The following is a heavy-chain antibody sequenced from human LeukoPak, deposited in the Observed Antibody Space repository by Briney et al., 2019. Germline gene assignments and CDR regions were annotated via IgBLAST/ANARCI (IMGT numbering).Heavy chain of an antibody. Sequence: ASVTVSFTASGYTFTGYHMHWVRQAPGQGLEWMGRINPNSGDTNYAQNFQGRVTMTRDTSISTAYMELSRLRSDDTAVYYCARNYCSSTSCLFDYWGQGTLVTVSS. V-gene: IGHV1-2*06. CDR3: ARNYCSSTSCLFDY. J-gene: IGHJ4*02. CDR1: GYTFTGYH. D-gene: IGHD2-2*01. CDR2: INPNSGDT.